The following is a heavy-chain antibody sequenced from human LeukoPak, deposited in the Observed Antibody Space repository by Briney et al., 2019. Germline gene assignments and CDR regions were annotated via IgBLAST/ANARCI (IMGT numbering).Heavy chain of an antibody. V-gene: IGHV1-69*06. Sequence: GASVKVSCKASGGTFGNYAISWVRQAPGQGLEWMGGIIPIFGTANYAQKFQGRVTITADKSTSTAYMELSSLRSEDTAVYYCAREFMYYYDPELWCAFDIWGQGTMVTVSS. J-gene: IGHJ3*02. D-gene: IGHD3-22*01. CDR1: GGTFGNYA. CDR3: AREFMYYYDPELWCAFDI. CDR2: IIPIFGTA.